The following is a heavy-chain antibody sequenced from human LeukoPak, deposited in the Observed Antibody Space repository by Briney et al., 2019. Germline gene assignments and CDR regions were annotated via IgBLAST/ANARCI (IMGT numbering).Heavy chain of an antibody. CDR2: IYSDGSRT. J-gene: IGHJ4*02. CDR3: VKSPGSGWPV. Sequence: GGSLRLSCAASGFTFSSFAMHWVRQAPGKGLEYLSAIYSDGSRTYYADSVKGRFTISRDNSKNTLYFEMSSLRVEDTAVYYCVKSPGSGWPVWGQGTLLAVSS. CDR1: GFTFSSFA. D-gene: IGHD6-19*01. V-gene: IGHV3-64D*06.